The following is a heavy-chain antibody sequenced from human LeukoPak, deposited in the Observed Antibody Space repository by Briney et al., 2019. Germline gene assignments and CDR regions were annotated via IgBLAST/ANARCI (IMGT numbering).Heavy chain of an antibody. J-gene: IGHJ4*02. Sequence: ASVKVSFKASGYTFTGYYMHWVRQAPGQGLEWMGWINPNSGGTNYAQKFQGRVTMTRDTSISTAYMELSRLRSDDTAVYYCARVLGYYDSSGYGYWGQGTLVTVSS. CDR1: GYTFTGYY. CDR3: ARVLGYYDSSGYGY. D-gene: IGHD3-22*01. CDR2: INPNSGGT. V-gene: IGHV1-2*02.